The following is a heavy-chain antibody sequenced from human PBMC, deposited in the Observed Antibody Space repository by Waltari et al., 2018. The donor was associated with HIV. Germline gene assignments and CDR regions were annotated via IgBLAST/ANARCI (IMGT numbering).Heavy chain of an antibody. Sequence: EVQLVESGGGLVQPGGSLRLSSAASALTFRSYGLTWVRQVPGRGLEWVSYISSGSITIYDADSVKGRFTISRDNAKNSLYLQMNSLRAEDTAVYYCARGAGGDGNYWGQGTLVTVSS. J-gene: IGHJ4*02. D-gene: IGHD2-21*02. V-gene: IGHV3-48*01. CDR1: ALTFRSYG. CDR3: ARGAGGDGNY. CDR2: ISSGSITI.